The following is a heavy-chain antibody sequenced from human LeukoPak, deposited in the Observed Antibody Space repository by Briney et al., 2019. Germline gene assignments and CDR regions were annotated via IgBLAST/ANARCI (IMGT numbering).Heavy chain of an antibody. J-gene: IGHJ4*02. CDR3: ARRGQWLGEFDY. CDR2: IYYSGST. CDR1: GGSISSYY. D-gene: IGHD6-19*01. V-gene: IGHV4-59*08. Sequence: SETLSLTCTVSGGSISSYYWSWIRQPPGKGLEWIGYIYYSGSTNYNPSFKSRVTISVDTSKNQFSLKLSSVTAADTAVYYCARRGQWLGEFDYWGQGTLVTVSS.